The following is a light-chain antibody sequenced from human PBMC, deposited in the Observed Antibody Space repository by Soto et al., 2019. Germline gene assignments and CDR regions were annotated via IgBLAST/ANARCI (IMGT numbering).Light chain of an antibody. CDR2: DVS. Sequence: QSVLTQPASVSGSPGQSITISCTGTSSVSWYQQHPGKAPKLIIYDVSNRPSGVSYRFSGSKSGNTASLTISGVQADDEADYYCSSYASSTWMLGGGTKVTV. J-gene: IGLJ3*02. V-gene: IGLV2-14*01. CDR1: SS. CDR3: SSYASSTWM.